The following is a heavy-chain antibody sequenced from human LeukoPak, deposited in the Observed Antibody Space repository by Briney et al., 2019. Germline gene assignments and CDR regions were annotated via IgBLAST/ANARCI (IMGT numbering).Heavy chain of an antibody. CDR3: ASSLRTMVRGAVNPSYYYGMDV. V-gene: IGHV3-30*04. CDR1: GFFFSSHG. J-gene: IGHJ6*02. CDR2: ISFDGKNK. D-gene: IGHD3-10*01. Sequence: PGGSLRLSCATSGFFFSSHGLHWVRQAPGQGLEWLAVISFDGKNKFYADSVKGRFTISRDNAKNSLYLQMNSLRAEDTAVYYCASSLRTMVRGAVNPSYYYGMDVWGQGTTVTVSS.